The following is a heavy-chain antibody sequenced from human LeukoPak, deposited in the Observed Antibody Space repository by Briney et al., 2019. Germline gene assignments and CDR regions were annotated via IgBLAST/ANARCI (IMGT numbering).Heavy chain of an antibody. CDR2: INGGGGTT. D-gene: IGHD1-14*01. V-gene: IGHV3-23*01. J-gene: IGHJ4*02. CDR3: ARTGQLDY. Sequence: GSLRLSCAASGFTVSTNYMSWVRQAPGKGLEWVSTINGGGGTTYYADSVKGRFTISRDNSKDTLYLQMNSLRTEDTALYYCARTGQLDYWGQGTLVTVSS. CDR1: GFTVSTNY.